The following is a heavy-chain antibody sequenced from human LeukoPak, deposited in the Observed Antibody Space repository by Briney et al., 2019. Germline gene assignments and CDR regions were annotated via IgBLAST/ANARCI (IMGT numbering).Heavy chain of an antibody. J-gene: IGHJ4*02. D-gene: IGHD1-26*01. CDR3: ARHGGSYFYY. CDR1: GGSISSYY. V-gene: IGHV4-59*08. Sequence: SETLSLTCTVSGGSISSYYWSWIRQAPGKGLEWIGYIYYSGTTKYNPSLMGRVSISVDTSKNQFSLRLSSVAAADTAVYYCARHGGSYFYYWGQGTLLTVSS. CDR2: IYYSGTT.